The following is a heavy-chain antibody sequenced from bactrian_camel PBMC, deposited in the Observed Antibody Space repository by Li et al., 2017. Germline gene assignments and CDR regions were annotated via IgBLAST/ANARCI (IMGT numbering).Heavy chain of an antibody. Sequence: HVQLVESGGGSVQDGGSLRLSCTISGGTFGATDMGWYRQAPGNECDLVTCITYDGTTYYAESVKGRFTISHDNTKNTVYLQMNNLKPEDTAVYYCLTIEGGIPITTFPSCDHWGQGTQVTVS. V-gene: IGHV3S53*01. J-gene: IGHJ4*01. CDR1: GGTFGATD. CDR2: ITYDGTT. D-gene: IGHD2*01. CDR3: LTIEGGIPITTFPSCDH.